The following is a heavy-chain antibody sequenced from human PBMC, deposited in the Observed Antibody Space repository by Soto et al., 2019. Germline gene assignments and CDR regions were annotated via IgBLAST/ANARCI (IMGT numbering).Heavy chain of an antibody. V-gene: IGHV3-30-3*01. D-gene: IGHD5-18*01. CDR2: ISYDGSNK. CDR3: ARDLRHSYGYLEVDDY. Sequence: QVQLVESGGGVVQPGRSLRLSCAASGFTFSSYAMHWVRQAPGKGLEWVAVISYDGSNKYYADSVKGRCTISRDNSKNTLYLQMNSLRAEDTAVYYCARDLRHSYGYLEVDDYWGQGTLVTVSS. CDR1: GFTFSSYA. J-gene: IGHJ4*02.